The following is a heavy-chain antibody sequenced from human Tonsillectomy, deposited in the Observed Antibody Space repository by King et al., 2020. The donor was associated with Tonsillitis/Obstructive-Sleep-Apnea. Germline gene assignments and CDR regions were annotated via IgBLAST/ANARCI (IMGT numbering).Heavy chain of an antibody. CDR1: GFTFSSHP. CDR3: ERSLQRWASGSYSPFDY. V-gene: IGHV3-30*04. D-gene: IGHD3-10*01. J-gene: IGHJ4*02. CDR2: ISYDGSKE. Sequence: QVQLVESGGGVIQPGRSLRLSCAASGFTFSSHPMNWVRQAPGKGLEWVAVISYDGSKEKYADSVKGRFTISRDNSKNTLYLQMNSLTVEDAALYYCERSLQRWASGSYSPFDYWGQGTLVTVSS.